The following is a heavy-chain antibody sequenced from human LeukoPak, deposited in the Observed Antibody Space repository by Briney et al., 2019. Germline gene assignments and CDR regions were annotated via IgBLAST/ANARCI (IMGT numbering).Heavy chain of an antibody. J-gene: IGHJ5*02. D-gene: IGHD2-2*01. Sequence: GASVKVSCKASGGTFISYAISWVRQAPGQGLEWMGRITPIFGIANYAQKFQGRVTITVDKSTSTAYMELSSLRSEDTAVYYCASSIVVVPAAMKGNWFDPWGQGTLVTVSS. V-gene: IGHV1-69*04. CDR3: ASSIVVVPAAMKGNWFDP. CDR2: ITPIFGIA. CDR1: GGTFISYA.